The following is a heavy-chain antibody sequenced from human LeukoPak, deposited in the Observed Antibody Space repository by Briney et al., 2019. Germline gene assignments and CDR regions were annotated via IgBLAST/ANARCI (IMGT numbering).Heavy chain of an antibody. CDR2: IIPIFGTA. V-gene: IGHV1-69*13. CDR3: ARAWVISRLGDAFDI. D-gene: IGHD7-27*01. Sequence: ASVKVSCKASGGTFSSYAISWVRQAPVQGLEWMGGIIPIFGTANYAQKFQGRVTITADESTSTAYMELSSLRSEDTAVYYCARAWVISRLGDAFDIWGQGTMVTVSS. J-gene: IGHJ3*02. CDR1: GGTFSSYA.